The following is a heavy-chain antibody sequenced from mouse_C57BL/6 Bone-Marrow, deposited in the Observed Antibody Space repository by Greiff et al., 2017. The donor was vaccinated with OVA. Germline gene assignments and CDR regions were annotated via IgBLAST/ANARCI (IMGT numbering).Heavy chain of an antibody. V-gene: IGHV5-17*01. CDR3: ARPGYGSSGYFDV. J-gene: IGHJ1*03. Sequence: DVKLQESGGGLVKPGGSLKLSCAASGFTFSDYGMHWVRQAPEQGLEWVAYISSGSSTIYYEDTVKGRFTISRDNAKNTLFLQMTSLRSEDTAMYYCARPGYGSSGYFDVWGTGTTVTVSS. CDR1: GFTFSDYG. CDR2: ISSGSSTI. D-gene: IGHD1-1*01.